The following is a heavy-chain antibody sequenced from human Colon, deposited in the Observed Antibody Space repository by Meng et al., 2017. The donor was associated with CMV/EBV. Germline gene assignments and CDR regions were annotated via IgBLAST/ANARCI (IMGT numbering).Heavy chain of an antibody. V-gene: IGHV3-21*01. Sequence: GESLKISCAASGFTFNSYSMNWVRQAPGKGLEWVSPISPSSSYIYYADSVKGRFTISRDNAKNSLSLEMSGLRAEDTAVYYCATLQLDRRINYGVDVWGQGTTVTVSS. D-gene: IGHD1-1*01. CDR2: ISPSSSYI. J-gene: IGHJ6*02. CDR1: GFTFNSYS. CDR3: ATLQLDRRINYGVDV.